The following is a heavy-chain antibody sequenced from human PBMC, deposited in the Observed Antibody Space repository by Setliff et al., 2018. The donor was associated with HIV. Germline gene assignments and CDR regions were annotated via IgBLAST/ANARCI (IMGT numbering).Heavy chain of an antibody. Sequence: SETLSLTCTVSGGSISRGSYYWSWIRQPAGKGLEWIGRIYTSGSIHYNPSLKSRVTILVDTSRNQFSLSLSSVTAADTAVYYCATFPTTVTALGSNYWGQGTLVTVSS. D-gene: IGHD2-21*02. CDR3: ATFPTTVTALGSNY. CDR1: GGSISRGSYY. V-gene: IGHV4-61*02. CDR2: IYTSGSI. J-gene: IGHJ4*02.